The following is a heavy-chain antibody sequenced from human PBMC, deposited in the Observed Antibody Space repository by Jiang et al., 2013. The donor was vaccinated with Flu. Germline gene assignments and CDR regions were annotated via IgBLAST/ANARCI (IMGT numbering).Heavy chain of an antibody. V-gene: IGHV6-1*01. CDR3: AKYNSSQKVFDY. CDR1: GDSVSSNSAA. CDR2: TYYRSKWYN. J-gene: IGHJ4*02. D-gene: IGHD6-13*01. Sequence: QTLSLTCAISGDSVSSNSAAWNWIRQSPSRGLEWLGRTYYRSKWYNDYAVSVKSRVVINPDTSKNQFSLQLNSVTPDDTAVYYCAKYNSSQKVFDYWGQGTLVTVSS.